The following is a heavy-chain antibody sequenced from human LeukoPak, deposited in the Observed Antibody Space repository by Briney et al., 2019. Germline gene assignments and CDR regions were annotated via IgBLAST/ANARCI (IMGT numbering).Heavy chain of an antibody. Sequence: PGGSLRLSCGASGFTFSSFGMHWLRQAPGKGLEWVAIIWYDGSDKYYSDSVKGRFTISRDDSKNTLYLQMNSLRAEDTAVYYCAKDPYRASSGLVDYWGQGTLVTVSS. CDR2: IWYDGSDK. V-gene: IGHV3-33*06. CDR3: AKDPYRASSGLVDY. J-gene: IGHJ4*02. D-gene: IGHD5-12*01. CDR1: GFTFSSFG.